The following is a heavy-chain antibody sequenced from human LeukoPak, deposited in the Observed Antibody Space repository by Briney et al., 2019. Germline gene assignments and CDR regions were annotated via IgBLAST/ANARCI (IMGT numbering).Heavy chain of an antibody. CDR1: GYIFNSYT. Sequence: ASVKVSCKASGYIFNSYTISWVRQAPGQGLQWMGWISAYNGNTKYAQNLQDRVTMTTDTSTSTAYMELRSLRSDDTAVYYCARLQTYYDFWSGYFEGTPADYYYYMDVWGKGTTVTVSS. D-gene: IGHD3-3*01. J-gene: IGHJ6*03. V-gene: IGHV1-18*01. CDR2: ISAYNGNT. CDR3: ARLQTYYDFWSGYFEGTPADYYYYMDV.